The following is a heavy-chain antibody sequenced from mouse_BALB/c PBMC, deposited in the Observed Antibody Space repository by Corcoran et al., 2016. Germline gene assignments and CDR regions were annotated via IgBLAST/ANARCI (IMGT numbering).Heavy chain of an antibody. J-gene: IGHJ4*01. CDR3: ARLRRDYAMYY. D-gene: IGHD2-12*01. V-gene: IGHV9-3-1*01. CDR1: GYTFTNYG. Sequence: QIQLVQSGPELKKPGETVKISCKASGYTFTNYGMNWVKQAPGKGLKWMGWINTYTGEPTYADDFKGRFAFSLETSASTAYLQINNLKNEDTATYFCARLRRDYAMYYWGQGTSVTVSS. CDR2: INTYTGEP.